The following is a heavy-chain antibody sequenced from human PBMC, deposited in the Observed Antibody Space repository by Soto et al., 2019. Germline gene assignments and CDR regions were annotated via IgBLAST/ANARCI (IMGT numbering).Heavy chain of an antibody. CDR3: AKDKEVGYVPPPHYYYGMDV. Sequence: GGSLRLSCSASGFTFSGHWMHWVRQAPGKGLEWVSRIGGDGTSRSYGDCAKGRFTISRDNAKNSLYLQMNSLRAEDTALYYCAKDKEVGYVPPPHYYYGMDVWGQGTTVTVSS. V-gene: IGHV3-74*01. J-gene: IGHJ6*02. CDR1: GFTFSGHW. CDR2: IGGDGTSR. D-gene: IGHD5-12*01.